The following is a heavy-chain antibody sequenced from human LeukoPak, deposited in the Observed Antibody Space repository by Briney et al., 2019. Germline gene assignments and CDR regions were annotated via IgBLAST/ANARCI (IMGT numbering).Heavy chain of an antibody. Sequence: SETLSLTCTVSGXSISSSSYYWGWIRQHPGKGLEWIGYIYYSGSTYYNPSLKSRVTISVDTSKNQFSLKLSSVTAADTAVYYCASAGYSYGQLDYWGQGTLVTVSS. V-gene: IGHV4-31*03. CDR1: GXSISSSSYY. D-gene: IGHD5-18*01. CDR2: IYYSGST. CDR3: ASAGYSYGQLDY. J-gene: IGHJ4*02.